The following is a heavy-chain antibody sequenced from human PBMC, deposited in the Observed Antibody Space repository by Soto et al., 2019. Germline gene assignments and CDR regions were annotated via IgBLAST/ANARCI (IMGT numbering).Heavy chain of an antibody. V-gene: IGHV4-59*01. CDR1: GGSISSYY. D-gene: IGHD3-3*01. J-gene: IGHJ4*02. Sequence: SETLSLTCTVSGGSISSYYWSWIRQPPGKGLEWIGYIYYSGSTNYNPSLKSRVTISVDTSKNQFSLKLSSVTAADTAVYYCARHPGLLYYFDYWGQGTWSPSPQ. CDR2: IYYSGST. CDR3: ARHPGLLYYFDY.